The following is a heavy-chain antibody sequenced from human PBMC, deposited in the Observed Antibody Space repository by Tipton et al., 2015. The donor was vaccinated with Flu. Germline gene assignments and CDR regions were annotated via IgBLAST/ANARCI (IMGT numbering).Heavy chain of an antibody. CDR2: IYTSGST. CDR3: AREGSSWYRHWYYGMDV. Sequence: TLSLTCTVSGGSISRYYWSWIRQPAGKGLDWIGRIYTSGSTNYNPSLKSRVTMSVDTSKNQFSLKLSSVTAADTAGYYCAREGSSWYRHWYYGMDVWGQGTTVTVSS. V-gene: IGHV4-4*07. J-gene: IGHJ6*02. CDR1: GGSISRYY. D-gene: IGHD6-13*01.